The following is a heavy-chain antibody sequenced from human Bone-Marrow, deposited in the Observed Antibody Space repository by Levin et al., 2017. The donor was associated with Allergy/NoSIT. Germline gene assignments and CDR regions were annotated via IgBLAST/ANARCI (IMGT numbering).Heavy chain of an antibody. CDR1: GFTFSSYG. V-gene: IGHV3-30*18. CDR2: ISYDGSNK. J-gene: IGHJ4*02. Sequence: GESLKISCAASGFTFSSYGMHWVRQAPGKGLEWVAVISYDGSNKYYADSVKGRFTISRDNSKNTLYLQMNSLRAEDTAVYYCAKDPVFDYWGQGTLVTVSS. CDR3: AKDPVFDY.